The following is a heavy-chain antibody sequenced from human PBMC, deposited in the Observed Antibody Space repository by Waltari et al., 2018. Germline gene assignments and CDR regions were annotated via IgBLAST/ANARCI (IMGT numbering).Heavy chain of an antibody. CDR2: VIPVLGAA. CDR1: GGTFNTSC. J-gene: IGHJ4*02. D-gene: IGHD3-10*01. V-gene: IGHV1-69*01. CDR3: AFDGSGSEDYFDF. Sequence: VQLVQSGAEVKKPGSSVKVSCKVSGGTFNTSCISWVRQAPGQGLEWMGGVIPVLGAANYAQKFQGRVIISADESSGTVYMELSSLRSGDTAIYYCAFDGSGSEDYFDFWGQGTLVTVSS.